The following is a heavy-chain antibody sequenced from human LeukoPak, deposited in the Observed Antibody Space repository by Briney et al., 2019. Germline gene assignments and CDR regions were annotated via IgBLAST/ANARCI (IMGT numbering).Heavy chain of an antibody. CDR2: ISYDGSNK. J-gene: IGHJ3*02. CDR3: AKGNLYYYDSSGYPLNAFDI. CDR1: GFTFSSYG. Sequence: GGSLRLSCAASGFTFSSYGMHWVRQAPGKGLEWVAVISYDGSNKYYADSVKGRFTISRDNSKNTLYLQMNSLRAEDTAVYYCAKGNLYYYDSSGYPLNAFDIWGQGTMVTVSS. V-gene: IGHV3-30*18. D-gene: IGHD3-22*01.